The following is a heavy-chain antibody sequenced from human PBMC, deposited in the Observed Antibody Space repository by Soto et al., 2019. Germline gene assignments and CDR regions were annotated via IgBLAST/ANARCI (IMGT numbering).Heavy chain of an antibody. J-gene: IGHJ1*01. CDR3: ASYRSGYYYDVFQH. CDR2: IKQDGSEK. V-gene: IGHV3-7*01. D-gene: IGHD3-22*01. Sequence: EVQLVESGGGLVQPGGSLRLSCAASGFTFSSYWMSWVRQAPGKGLEWVANIKQDGSEKYYVDSVKGRFTISRDNAKNSLYLQMNSLRAEDTAVYYCASYRSGYYYDVFQHWGQGTLVTVSS. CDR1: GFTFSSYW.